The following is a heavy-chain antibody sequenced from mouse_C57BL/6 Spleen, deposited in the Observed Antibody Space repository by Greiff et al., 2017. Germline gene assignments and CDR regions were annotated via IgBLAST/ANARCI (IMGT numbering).Heavy chain of an antibody. D-gene: IGHD1-1*01. CDR1: GFTFSSYT. J-gene: IGHJ2*01. Sequence: EVKLMESGGGLVKPGGSLKLSCAASGFTFSSYTMPWVRQTPEKRLEWVATISGGGGNTYYPDSVKGRCTSSRDNAKNTLYLQMSSLRSEDTALYYCARNYYGSSFDYWGQGTTLTVSS. CDR2: ISGGGGNT. V-gene: IGHV5-9*01. CDR3: ARNYYGSSFDY.